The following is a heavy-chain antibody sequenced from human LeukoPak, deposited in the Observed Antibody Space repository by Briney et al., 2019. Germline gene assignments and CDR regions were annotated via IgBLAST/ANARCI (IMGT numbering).Heavy chain of an antibody. CDR2: INPTSGGT. J-gene: IGHJ4*02. D-gene: IGHD2-15*01. V-gene: IGHV1-2*02. CDR1: GYTFTGYY. Sequence: ASVTVSCKASGYTFTGYYLHWVRQAPGQGLEWMGWINPTSGGTNYPQSFQGRVTMTSDTSISTAYMELSRLRSDDTALYYCWRGGPGSLGGHRHIGYWGQGTLVTVSS. CDR3: WRGGPGSLGGHRHIGY.